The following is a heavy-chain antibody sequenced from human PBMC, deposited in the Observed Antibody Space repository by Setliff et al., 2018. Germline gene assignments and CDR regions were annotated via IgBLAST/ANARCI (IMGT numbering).Heavy chain of an antibody. V-gene: IGHV4-34*01. CDR2: INHSGRV. CDR1: GGSFSGYY. CDR3: ARGRNIAARLLDS. J-gene: IGHJ4*02. D-gene: IGHD6-6*01. Sequence: SETLSLTCAVYGGSFSGYYWIWIRQSPGKGLEWIGEINHSGRVNYNPSFESRVTISVDTSKKQFSLNLRSVTAADTAVYYCARGRNIAARLLDSWGQGTLVTVSS.